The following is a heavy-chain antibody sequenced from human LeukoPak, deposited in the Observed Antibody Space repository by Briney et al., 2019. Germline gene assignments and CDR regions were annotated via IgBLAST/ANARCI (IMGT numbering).Heavy chain of an antibody. CDR1: GYTFTGYY. V-gene: IGHV1-2*02. D-gene: IGHD6-13*01. CDR3: ARDPIEAAVDFDY. CDR2: INPNSGGT. J-gene: IGHJ4*02. Sequence: ASVKVSCNASGYTFTGYYIHWARQAPGQGLEWMGWINPNSGGTKYGQKFQGRVTMTRDTSISTAYMELSSLRSDDTAVYYCARDPIEAAVDFDYWGQGTLVTVSS.